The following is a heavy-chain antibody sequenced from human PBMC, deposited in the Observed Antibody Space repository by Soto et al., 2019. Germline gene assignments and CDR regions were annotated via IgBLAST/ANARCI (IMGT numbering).Heavy chain of an antibody. V-gene: IGHV3-30-3*01. D-gene: IGHD4-17*01. CDR2: ISYDGSNK. CDR3: ARGRGDYAYFDY. CDR1: GFTFSGYA. J-gene: IGHJ4*02. Sequence: QVQLVESGGGVVQPGRSLRLSCVASGFTFSGYAMHWVRQAPGKGLEWVAVISYDGSNKYYSDSVKGRFTISRDNSKNTLYMQINSLSAEDTAMFYCARGRGDYAYFDYWGQGTLVTVSS.